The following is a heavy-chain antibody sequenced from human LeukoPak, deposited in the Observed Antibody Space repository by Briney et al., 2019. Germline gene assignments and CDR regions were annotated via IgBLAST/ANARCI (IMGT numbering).Heavy chain of an antibody. J-gene: IGHJ3*01. CDR2: ISGSGGST. CDR3: AKERYYDTSDYYYGGDGFDL. V-gene: IGHV3-23*01. CDR1: GFTFSSYW. Sequence: GGSLRLSCAASGFTFSSYWMHWVRQAPGKGLEWVSAISGSGGSTYYADSVKGRFSISRDNSENTLFLQMNSLRAEDTAVYYCAKERYYDTSDYYYGGDGFDLWGQGTVVTVSS. D-gene: IGHD3-22*01.